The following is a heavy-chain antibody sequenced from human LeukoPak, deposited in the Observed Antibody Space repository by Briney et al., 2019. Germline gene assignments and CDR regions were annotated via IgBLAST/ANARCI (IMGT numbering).Heavy chain of an antibody. CDR3: AVSMVHDSPYAFDF. CDR1: GFTFSNYW. J-gene: IGHJ3*01. Sequence: SGGSLRLSCVASGFTFSNYWMSWVRQAPGKGLEWVANIKHDGGEKYYVDSVKGRFTISRDNAKNSLYLHMNSLRAEDAAVYYCAVSMVHDSPYAFDFWGQGTMVTVSS. D-gene: IGHD4/OR15-4a*01. V-gene: IGHV3-7*01. CDR2: IKHDGGEK.